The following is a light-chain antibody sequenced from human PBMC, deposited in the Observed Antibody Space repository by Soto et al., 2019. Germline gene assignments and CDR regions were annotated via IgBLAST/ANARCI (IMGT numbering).Light chain of an antibody. CDR3: SAYTSSSTLV. Sequence: QSVLTQPASVSGSPGQSITSSCTGTSSDIGFYDYVSWYQQHPGKAPKLIIYEVINRPSGVSNRFSGSKSGNTASLTISGLQAEDEADYSCSAYTSSSTLVFGGGTKLTVL. V-gene: IGLV2-14*01. J-gene: IGLJ3*02. CDR1: SSDIGFYDY. CDR2: EVI.